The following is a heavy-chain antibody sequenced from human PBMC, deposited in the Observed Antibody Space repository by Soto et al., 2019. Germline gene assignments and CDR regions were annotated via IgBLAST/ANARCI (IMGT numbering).Heavy chain of an antibody. CDR3: TRSIGSGGVIGGFDY. J-gene: IGHJ4*02. Sequence: ASVKVSCKASGGTFNTYAMNWVRQAPGQGLEWMGGIIPMFDTPRYAQKFQGRVTITVDESTTTAYMELSSLRSDDTAVYYCTRSIGSGGVIGGFDYWGQGTLVTVYS. CDR2: IIPMFDTP. CDR1: GGTFNTYA. D-gene: IGHD3-16*02. V-gene: IGHV1-69*13.